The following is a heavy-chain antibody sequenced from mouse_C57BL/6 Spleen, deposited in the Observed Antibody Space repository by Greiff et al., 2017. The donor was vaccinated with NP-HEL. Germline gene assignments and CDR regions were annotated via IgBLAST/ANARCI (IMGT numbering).Heavy chain of an antibody. CDR3: ARGGGYYGGFAY. CDR1: GYSITSGYY. V-gene: IGHV3-6*01. Sequence: QLQQSGPGLVKPSQSLSLTCSVTGYSITSGYYWNWIRQFPGNKLEWMGYISYDGSNNYNPSLKNRISITRDTSKNQFFLKLNSVTTEDTATYYCARGGGYYGGFAYWGQGTLVTVSA. D-gene: IGHD1-1*01. CDR2: ISYDGSN. J-gene: IGHJ3*01.